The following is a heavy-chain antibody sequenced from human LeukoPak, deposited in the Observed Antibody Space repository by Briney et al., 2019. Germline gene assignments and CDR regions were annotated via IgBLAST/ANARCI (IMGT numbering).Heavy chain of an antibody. CDR3: ARGLILSPRPRYCSGGSCSKTPP. Sequence: SETLSLTCTVSGYSISSGYYWSWIRQPPGKGLEWIGEINHSGSTNYNPSLKSRVTISVDTSKNQFSLKLSSVTAADTAVYYCARGLILSPRPRYCSGGSCSKTPPWGQGTLVTVSS. J-gene: IGHJ5*02. V-gene: IGHV4-38-2*02. CDR1: GYSISSGYY. D-gene: IGHD2-15*01. CDR2: INHSGST.